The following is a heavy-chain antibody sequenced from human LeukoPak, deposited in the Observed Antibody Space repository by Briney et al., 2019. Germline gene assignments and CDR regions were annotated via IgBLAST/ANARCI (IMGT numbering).Heavy chain of an antibody. V-gene: IGHV4-59*13. J-gene: IGHJ5*02. CDR1: GGYISSSF. Sequence: SETLSVTCTVSGGYISSSFWTWIRQAPGKGLELIGFTYDGGRGNYKPSLRSRVDISLDTSNNRYSLRLTSVTAADTGVYYCARLWRPHDYDNWFDHWGQGILVTVSS. D-gene: IGHD4-17*01. CDR3: ARLWRPHDYDNWFDH. CDR2: TYDGGRG.